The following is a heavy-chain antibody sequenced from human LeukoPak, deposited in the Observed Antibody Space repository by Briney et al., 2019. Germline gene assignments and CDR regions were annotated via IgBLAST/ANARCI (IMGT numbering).Heavy chain of an antibody. D-gene: IGHD3-22*01. CDR3: ARDRRYYGSSAYIRGFDY. J-gene: IGHJ4*02. V-gene: IGHV4-4*02. CDR1: GGSISSSDW. Sequence: PSGTLSLTCAVSGGSISSSDWWSWVRQPPGKGLEWIGEIYHSGSTNYNPSLKSRVTISVDKSKNQFSLNLSSVTAADTAVYYCARDRRYYGSSAYIRGFDYWGQGTLVTVSS. CDR2: IYHSGST.